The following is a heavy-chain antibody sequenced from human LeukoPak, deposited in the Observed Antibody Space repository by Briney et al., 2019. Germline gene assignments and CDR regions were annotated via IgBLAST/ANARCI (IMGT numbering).Heavy chain of an antibody. D-gene: IGHD2-2*01. CDR2: ISGSGGST. Sequence: AGGSLRLSCAASGFTFSSYAMSWVRQAPGKGLEWVSAISGSGGSTYYADSVKGRFTISRDNSKNTLYLQMNSLRAEDTAVYYCARTDTDDIVVVPSSYAFDIWGQGTLVTVSS. CDR1: GFTFSSYA. V-gene: IGHV3-23*01. CDR3: ARTDTDDIVVVPSSYAFDI. J-gene: IGHJ4*02.